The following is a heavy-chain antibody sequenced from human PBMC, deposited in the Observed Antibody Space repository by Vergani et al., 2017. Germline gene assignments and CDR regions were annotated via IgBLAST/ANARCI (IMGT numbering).Heavy chain of an antibody. V-gene: IGHV4-59*01. CDR2: VEDSGYF. CDR3: ARSIVSRNPPDYFDR. Sequence: QVQLQESGPGLVRPSETLSLTCTVSGGSLSGYYWNWIRQTPGEGLEWIGYVEDSGYFNYNPSLKTRVSMSSDTSNNQFSLMLSSVTVADTAVYYFARSIVSRNPPDYFDRWGQGSVVTVCS. J-gene: IGHJ4*02. CDR1: GGSLSGYY. D-gene: IGHD1-14*01.